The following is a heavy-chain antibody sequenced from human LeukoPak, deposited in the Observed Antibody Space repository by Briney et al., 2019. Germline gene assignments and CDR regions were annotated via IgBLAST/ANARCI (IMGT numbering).Heavy chain of an antibody. D-gene: IGHD3-10*01. J-gene: IGHJ5*02. CDR1: GFTFDDYA. CDR2: ISWNSGSI. Sequence: GGSLRLSCAASGFTFDDYAMHWVRQAPGKGREWVSGISWNSGSIGYADSVKGRFTISRGNAKNSLYLQMNSLRAEDTALYYCAITMVRGEFDPWGEGTLVTVSS. CDR3: AITMVRGEFDP. V-gene: IGHV3-9*01.